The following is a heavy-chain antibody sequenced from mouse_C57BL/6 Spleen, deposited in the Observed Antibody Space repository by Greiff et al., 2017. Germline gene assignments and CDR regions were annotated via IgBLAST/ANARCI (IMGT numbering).Heavy chain of an antibody. Sequence: VQLQQPGAELVKPGASVKLSCKASGYTFTSYWMHWVKQRPGQGLEWIGMIHPNSGSTNYNEKFKSKATLTVDKASSTASRQISSLTAEDSAFYYCAPEDYDEGVGYAYWGQGTLVTVSA. CDR3: APEDYDEGVGYAY. CDR2: IHPNSGST. D-gene: IGHD2-4*01. V-gene: IGHV1-64*01. J-gene: IGHJ3*01. CDR1: GYTFTSYW.